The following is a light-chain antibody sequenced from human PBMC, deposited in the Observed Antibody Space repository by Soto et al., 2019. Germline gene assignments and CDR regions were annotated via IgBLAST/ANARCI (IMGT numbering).Light chain of an antibody. CDR1: QSISSW. CDR2: DAS. V-gene: IGKV1-5*01. J-gene: IGKJ2*01. CDR3: QRENSYYT. Sequence: DIQMTQSPSTLSASVGDRVTITCRASQSISSWLAWYQQKPGKAPKLLIYDASSLESGVPSRFSGSGSGTDFTISISSLQHDDCATDYSQRENSYYTFGQRTKLEIK.